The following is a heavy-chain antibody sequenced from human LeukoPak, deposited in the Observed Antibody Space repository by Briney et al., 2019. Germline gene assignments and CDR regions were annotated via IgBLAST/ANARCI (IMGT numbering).Heavy chain of an antibody. J-gene: IGHJ6*03. V-gene: IGHV4-39*01. Sequence: PSETLSLTCTVSGGSISSSSYYWGWIRQPPGKGLEWIGSIYYSGSTYYNPPLKSRVTISVDTSKNQFSLKLSSVTAADTAVYYCARTYYDILTGYYYYMDVWGKGTTVTVSS. D-gene: IGHD3-9*01. CDR1: GGSISSSSYY. CDR2: IYYSGST. CDR3: ARTYYDILTGYYYYMDV.